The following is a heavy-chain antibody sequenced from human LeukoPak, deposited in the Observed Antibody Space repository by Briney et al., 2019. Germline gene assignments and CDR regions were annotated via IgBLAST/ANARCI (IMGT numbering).Heavy chain of an antibody. J-gene: IGHJ4*02. CDR2: IKQDGSEK. V-gene: IGHV3-7*01. Sequence: PGGSLRLSCAASGFTFSSYWMSWVRQAPGKGLEWVANIKQDGSEKYYVDSVKGRFTISRDNAKNSLYLQMNSLRAEDTAVYYCAREEPEAAAGTTGDYWGQGTLVTVSS. D-gene: IGHD6-13*01. CDR3: AREEPEAAAGTTGDY. CDR1: GFTFSSYW.